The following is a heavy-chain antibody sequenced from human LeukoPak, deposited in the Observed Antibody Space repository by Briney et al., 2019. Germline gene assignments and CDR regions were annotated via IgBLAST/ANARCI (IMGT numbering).Heavy chain of an antibody. CDR2: INPRGGST. D-gene: IGHD3-16*01. Sequence: ASVKVSCKASGYTFSSYYMHWVRQAPAQGLECMGIINPRGGSTSYAQRLQGRVTMTRDTSTSTVYVELSSLRSEDTAVYYCATGGGGPYYFDYWGQGTQVTVSS. CDR3: ATGGGGPYYFDY. CDR1: GYTFSSYY. J-gene: IGHJ4*02. V-gene: IGHV1-46*01.